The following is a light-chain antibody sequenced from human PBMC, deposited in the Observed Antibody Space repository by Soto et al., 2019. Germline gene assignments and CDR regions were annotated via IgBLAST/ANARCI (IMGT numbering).Light chain of an antibody. CDR2: AAS. Sequence: DVQMTQSPSSLSASVGDRLTITCRASQSISNFLNWYQQKPGKAPKLLIYAASSLQSGVPSRFSGSGSGTDFTLTISSLQPEDFATYHCQQSYSAPWTFGQGTKVDIK. CDR1: QSISNF. V-gene: IGKV1-39*01. CDR3: QQSYSAPWT. J-gene: IGKJ1*01.